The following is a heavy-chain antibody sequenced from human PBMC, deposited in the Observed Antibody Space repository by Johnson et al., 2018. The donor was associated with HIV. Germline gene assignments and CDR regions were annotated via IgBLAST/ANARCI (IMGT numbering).Heavy chain of an antibody. V-gene: IGHV3-13*01. Sequence: EVQVVESGGGVVQPGGSLRLSCAASGFTFSSYDMHWVRQATGKGLEWVSAIGTAGDTYYPGSVKGRFTISRENAKNSLYLQMNSLRAGDTAVYYCARGRNYYDSSGSDAFDIWGQGTMVTVSS. CDR2: IGTAGDT. J-gene: IGHJ3*02. CDR3: ARGRNYYDSSGSDAFDI. CDR1: GFTFSSYD. D-gene: IGHD3-22*01.